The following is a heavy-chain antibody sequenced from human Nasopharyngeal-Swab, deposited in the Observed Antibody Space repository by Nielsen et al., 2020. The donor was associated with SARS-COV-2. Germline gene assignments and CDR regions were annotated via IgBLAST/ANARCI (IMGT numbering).Heavy chain of an antibody. J-gene: IGHJ4*02. Sequence: GESLKISCSASGFTFSSYAMHWVRQAPGKGLEYVSAISSNGGSTYYADSVKGRFTISRDNSKNTLYLQMNSLRAEDTAVYYCASGLVEYSSSERIDYWGQGTLVTVSS. V-gene: IGHV3-64*04. D-gene: IGHD6-6*01. CDR2: ISSNGGST. CDR1: GFTFSSYA. CDR3: ASGLVEYSSSERIDY.